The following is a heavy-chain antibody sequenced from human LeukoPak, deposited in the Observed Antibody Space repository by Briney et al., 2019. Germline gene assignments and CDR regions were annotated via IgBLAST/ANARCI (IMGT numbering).Heavy chain of an antibody. J-gene: IGHJ4*02. V-gene: IGHV4-34*10. CDR2: INHSGYT. CDR3: TRMTTGHDY. D-gene: IGHD4-17*01. CDR1: GVSFNDYY. Sequence: SETLSLTCAVSGVSFNDYYWSWVRQTPGKGLEWIGEINHSGYTNDSPSLKSRVTLSIDTSRKQFFLNLRSVTVADTGIYYCTRMTTGHDYWGQGTLVTVSS.